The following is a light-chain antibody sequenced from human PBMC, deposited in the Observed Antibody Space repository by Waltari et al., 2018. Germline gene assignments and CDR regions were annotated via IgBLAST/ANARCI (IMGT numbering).Light chain of an antibody. J-gene: IGKJ1*01. CDR1: LSVFYRSNNKNF. CDR2: WAS. V-gene: IGKV4-1*01. CDR3: QQYYGTFPT. Sequence: DIVMNQSPDSLPVSPGDTLTISCQSSLSVFYRSNNKNFLAWYQLKPGQPLKLLIYWASTRESGVPDRFSGSGSGTNFTLTISSLQAEDVAIYYCQQYYGTFPTFGQGTKLEI.